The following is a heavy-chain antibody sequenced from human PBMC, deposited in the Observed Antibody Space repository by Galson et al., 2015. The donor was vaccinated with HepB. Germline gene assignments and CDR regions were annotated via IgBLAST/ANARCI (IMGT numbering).Heavy chain of an antibody. CDR3: ARDDYKPNSSYNGMDV. J-gene: IGHJ6*02. D-gene: IGHD4-11*01. CDR1: GFTFSSFS. Sequence: SLRLSCAASGFTFSSFSMHWVRQTPGEGLEYVSTISPDGGGSYYTNSVKGRFTVSRDNSKNTLYLQMSSLRAEDLAVYYCARDDYKPNSSYNGMDVCGQGTTVTVSS. CDR2: ISPDGGGS. V-gene: IGHV3-64*01.